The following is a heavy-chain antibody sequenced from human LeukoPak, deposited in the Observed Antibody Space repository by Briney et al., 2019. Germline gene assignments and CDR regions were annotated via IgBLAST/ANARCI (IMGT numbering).Heavy chain of an antibody. CDR3: ARMSTGYSSSWENSNWFDP. CDR1: GGSISSGGYY. CDR2: IYYSGST. V-gene: IGHV4-31*03. D-gene: IGHD6-13*01. Sequence: SQTLSLTCTVSGGSISSGGYYWSWIRQHPGKGLEWIGYIYYSGSTYYNPSLKSRVTISVDTSKNQFSLKLSSVTAADTAVYYCARMSTGYSSSWENSNWFDPWGQGTLVTVSS. J-gene: IGHJ5*02.